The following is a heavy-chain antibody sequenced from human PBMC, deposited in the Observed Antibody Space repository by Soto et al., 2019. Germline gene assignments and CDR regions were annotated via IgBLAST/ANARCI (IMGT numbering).Heavy chain of an antibody. CDR3: ARHTPAISISDH. V-gene: IGHV4-30-2*01. CDR1: GGSISSGGYS. Sequence: SETLSLTCAVSGGSISSGGYSWSWIRQPPGKGLEWIGYIYHSGSTYYNPSLKSRVTILVDRSKNQFSLKLSSVTAADTAVYYCARHTPAISISDHWGQGTLVTVSS. D-gene: IGHD2-15*01. J-gene: IGHJ4*02. CDR2: IYHSGST.